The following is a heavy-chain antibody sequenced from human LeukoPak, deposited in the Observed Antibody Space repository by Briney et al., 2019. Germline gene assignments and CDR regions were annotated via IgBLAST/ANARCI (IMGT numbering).Heavy chain of an antibody. Sequence: PGGTLRLSCAASGFTFSSYGMSWVRQAPGKGLEWVSAISGSGGSTYYADSVKGRFTISRDNSTNTLYLQMNSLRAEDTAVYYCAKLGGDPNYYYYYMDVWGKGTTVTIAS. V-gene: IGHV3-23*01. CDR2: ISGSGGST. J-gene: IGHJ6*03. D-gene: IGHD4-17*01. CDR1: GFTFSSYG. CDR3: AKLGGDPNYYYYYMDV.